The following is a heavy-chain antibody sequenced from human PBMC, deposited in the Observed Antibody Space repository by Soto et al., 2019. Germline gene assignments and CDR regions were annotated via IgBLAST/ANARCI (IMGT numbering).Heavy chain of an antibody. J-gene: IGHJ6*02. CDR2: INHSGST. CDR3: ARLYDYVWGSYRYFYYGMDG. V-gene: IGHV4-34*01. Sequence: SETLSLTCAVYGGSFSGYYWSWIRQPPGKGLEWIGEINHSGSTNYNPSLKSRVTISVDTSKNQFSLKLSSVTAADTAVYYCARLYDYVWGSYRYFYYGMDGWGQGTTVT. CDR1: GGSFSGYY. D-gene: IGHD3-16*02.